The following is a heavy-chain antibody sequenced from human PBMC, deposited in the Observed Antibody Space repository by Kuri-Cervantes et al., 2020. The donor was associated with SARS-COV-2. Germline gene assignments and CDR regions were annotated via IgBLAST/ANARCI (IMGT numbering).Heavy chain of an antibody. CDR2: ISAYNGNT. D-gene: IGHD3-10*01. CDR1: GYTFTSYG. J-gene: IGHJ6*02. CDR3: ARILRGDYYYGMDV. Sequence: ASVKVSCKASGYTFTSYGISWVRQAPGQGLEWMGWISAYNGNTNYAQKLQGRVTMTTDTSTSTAYMELSSLRSEDTAVYYCARILRGDYYYGMDVWGQGTTVTVSS. V-gene: IGHV1-18*04.